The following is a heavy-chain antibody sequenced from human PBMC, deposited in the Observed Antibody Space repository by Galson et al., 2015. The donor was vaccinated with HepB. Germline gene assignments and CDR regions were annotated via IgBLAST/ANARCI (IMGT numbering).Heavy chain of an antibody. CDR3: AKRPHIYCSSTSCQYYFDY. D-gene: IGHD2-2*01. Sequence: SLRLSCAASGFTFSSYAMSWVRQAPGKGLEWVSAISGSGGSTYYADSVKGRFTISRDNSKNTLYLQMNSLRAEDTAVYYCAKRPHIYCSSTSCQYYFDYWGQGTLVTVSS. CDR2: ISGSGGST. J-gene: IGHJ4*02. V-gene: IGHV3-23*01. CDR1: GFTFSSYA.